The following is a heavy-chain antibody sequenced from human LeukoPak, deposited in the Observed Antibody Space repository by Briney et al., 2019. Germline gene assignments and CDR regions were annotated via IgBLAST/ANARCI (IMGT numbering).Heavy chain of an antibody. V-gene: IGHV3-23*01. CDR1: GFTFSSYA. J-gene: IGHJ4*02. Sequence: GGSLRLSCAASGFTFSSYAMSWVRQAPGKGLEWVSAISGSGGSTYHANSVKGRFTISRDNTRNSLYLQVNSLRVEDTAVFYCARDQYDTWSRRGNFDSWGQGTLVIVSS. CDR3: ARDQYDTWSRRGNFDS. D-gene: IGHD3-3*01. CDR2: ISGSGGST.